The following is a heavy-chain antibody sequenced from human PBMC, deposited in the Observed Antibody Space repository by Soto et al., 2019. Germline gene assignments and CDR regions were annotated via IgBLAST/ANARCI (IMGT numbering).Heavy chain of an antibody. CDR2: IYSGGST. D-gene: IGHD6-13*01. Sequence: GGSLRLSCAASGFTVSSNYMSWVRQAPGKGLEWASVIYSGGSTYYADSVKGRFTISRDNSKNTLYLQMNSLRAEDTAVYYCARSGYSSSWPHYYFDYWGQGTLVTVSS. CDR3: ARSGYSSSWPHYYFDY. CDR1: GFTVSSNY. J-gene: IGHJ4*02. V-gene: IGHV3-66*01.